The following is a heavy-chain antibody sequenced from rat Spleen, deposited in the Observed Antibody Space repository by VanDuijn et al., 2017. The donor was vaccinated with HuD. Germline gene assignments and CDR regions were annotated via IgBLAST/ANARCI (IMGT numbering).Heavy chain of an antibody. CDR3: ARLPGYNPYYYVMDA. D-gene: IGHD1-4*01. Sequence: EVQLVESGGGLVQPGRSLKLSCAASGFTFSDYYMAWVRQAPKKGLEWVASITYEGSNTYYGDSVKGRFTISRDNAKSTLYLQVNSLRSEDTATYDCARLPGYNPYYYVMDAWGQGASVTVSS. J-gene: IGHJ4*01. CDR1: GFTFSDYY. V-gene: IGHV5-22*01. CDR2: ITYEGSNT.